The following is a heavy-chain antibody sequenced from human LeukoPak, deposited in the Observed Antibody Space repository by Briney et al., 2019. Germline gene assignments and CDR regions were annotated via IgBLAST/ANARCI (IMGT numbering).Heavy chain of an antibody. D-gene: IGHD4-17*01. CDR3: ARAPGDYGWFDP. V-gene: IGHV4-30-2*01. Sequence: SETLSLTCAVSGGSISSGGYSWSWIRQPPGKGLEWIGYIYHSRSTYYNPSLKSRVTISVDRSKNQFSLKLSSVTAADTAFYYCARAPGDYGWFDPWGQGTLVTVSS. CDR2: IYHSRST. J-gene: IGHJ5*02. CDR1: GGSISSGGYS.